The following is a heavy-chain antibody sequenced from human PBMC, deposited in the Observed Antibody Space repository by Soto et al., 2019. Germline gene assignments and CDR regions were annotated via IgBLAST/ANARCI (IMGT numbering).Heavy chain of an antibody. J-gene: IGHJ5*02. CDR1: WFTLIGNI. V-gene: IGHV3-21*01. CDR3: ARGTTTPLSSSTTYNWFDP. Sequence: GGFLRLSXAPSWFTLIGNIMNWVRLDPGKRVEWVSSISSSSSYIYYADSVKGRFTISRDNAKNSLYLQMNSLRAEDTAVYYCARGTTTPLSSSTTYNWFDPWGQGTLVTVS. D-gene: IGHD6-13*01. CDR2: ISSSSSYI.